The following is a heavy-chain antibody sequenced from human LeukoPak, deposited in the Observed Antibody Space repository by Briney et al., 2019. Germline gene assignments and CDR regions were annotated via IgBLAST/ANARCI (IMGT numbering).Heavy chain of an antibody. CDR3: ASSSGWYEFDY. J-gene: IGHJ4*02. CDR1: GFTFSSYA. CDR2: IYSGGST. Sequence: GGSLRLSCAASGFTFSSYAMHWVRQAPGKGLEWVSVIYSGGSTYYADSVKGRFTISRDNSKNTLYLQMNSLRAEDTAVYYCASSSGWYEFDYWGQGTLVTVSS. D-gene: IGHD6-19*01. V-gene: IGHV3-53*01.